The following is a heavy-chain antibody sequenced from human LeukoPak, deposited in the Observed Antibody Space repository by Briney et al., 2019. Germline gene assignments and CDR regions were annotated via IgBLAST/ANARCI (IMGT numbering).Heavy chain of an antibody. CDR1: GGSISSYY. Sequence: SETLSLTCTVSGGSISSYYWSWIRQPPGKGLEWIGEINHSGSTNYNPSLKSRVTISVDTSKNQFSLKLSSVTAADTAVYYCASRRQWLVLHKYYFDYWGQGTLVTVSS. CDR2: INHSGST. J-gene: IGHJ4*02. V-gene: IGHV4-34*01. CDR3: ASRRQWLVLHKYYFDY. D-gene: IGHD6-19*01.